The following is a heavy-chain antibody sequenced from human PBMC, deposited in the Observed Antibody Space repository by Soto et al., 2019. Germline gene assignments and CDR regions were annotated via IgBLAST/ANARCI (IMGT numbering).Heavy chain of an antibody. CDR2: TYYRSKWSI. Sequence: PSKTLSLTCANSGESVSSNSAVWNWIRQSPSRGLEWLGRTYYRSKWSIDYAVSVKSRTTINTDTSKNRFSLQLDSVTPEDTAVYYCARARDYVNYMDVWGKGTSVTVSS. D-gene: IGHD4-17*01. V-gene: IGHV6-1*01. J-gene: IGHJ6*03. CDR1: GESVSSNSAV. CDR3: ARARDYVNYMDV.